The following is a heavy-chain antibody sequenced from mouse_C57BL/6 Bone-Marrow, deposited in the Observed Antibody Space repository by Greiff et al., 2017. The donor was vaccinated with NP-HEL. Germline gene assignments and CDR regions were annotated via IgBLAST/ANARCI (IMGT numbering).Heavy chain of an antibody. CDR2: IDPSDRYP. D-gene: IGHD1-1*01. V-gene: IGHV1-69*01. J-gene: IGHJ1*03. CDR3: AVYYYFYWYFDV. CDR1: GYTFTSYW. Sequence: QVQLKQSGAELVMPGASVKLSCKASGYTFTSYWMHWVKQRPGQGLEWIGEIDPSDRYPTYNQKFKGKSTLTVDKSSSTAYMQLSSLTSEDSAVYYCAVYYYFYWYFDVWGTGTTVTVSS.